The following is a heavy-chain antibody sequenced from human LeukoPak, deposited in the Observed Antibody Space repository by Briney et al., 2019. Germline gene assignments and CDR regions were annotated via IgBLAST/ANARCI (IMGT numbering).Heavy chain of an antibody. V-gene: IGHV3-23*01. D-gene: IGHD4-17*01. CDR2: ISGSGSTT. Sequence: GGSLRLSCATSGFTFSSYAVGWVRQAPGKGLEWVSSISGSGSTTYYADSVKGPFTISRANSKNTLFLQMNSLRADDTAIFSCAKDPVKSAVTTYFDYWGQGTLVTVSS. CDR3: AKDPVKSAVTTYFDY. CDR1: GFTFSSYA. J-gene: IGHJ4*02.